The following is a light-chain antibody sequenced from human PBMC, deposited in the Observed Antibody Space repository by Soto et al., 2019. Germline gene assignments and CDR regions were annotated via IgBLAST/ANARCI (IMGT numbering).Light chain of an antibody. CDR1: GSNFGAGYD. CDR3: QSYDSSLSAYV. CDR2: GNS. Sequence: QSVLTQPPSVSGAPGQRVTISCTGRGSNFGAGYDVHWYQRLPGTAPKLLIYGNSNRPSGVPDRFSGSKSGTSASLAITGLQAEDEADYYCQSYDSSLSAYVFGTGTKVTVL. V-gene: IGLV1-40*01. J-gene: IGLJ1*01.